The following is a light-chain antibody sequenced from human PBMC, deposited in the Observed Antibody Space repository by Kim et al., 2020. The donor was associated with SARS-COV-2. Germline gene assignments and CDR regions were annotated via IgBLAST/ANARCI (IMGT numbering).Light chain of an antibody. CDR1: QSLLHSNGYNY. V-gene: IGKV2-28*01. CDR3: MQALQTPLT. CDR2: LGS. J-gene: IGKJ4*01. Sequence: DIVMTQSPLSLPVTPGEPAYISCRSSQSLLHSNGYNYLDWYLQKPGQSPQLLIYLGSNRASGVPDRFSGSGSGTDFTLKISRVEAEDVGVYYCMQALQTPLTFGGGTKLEI.